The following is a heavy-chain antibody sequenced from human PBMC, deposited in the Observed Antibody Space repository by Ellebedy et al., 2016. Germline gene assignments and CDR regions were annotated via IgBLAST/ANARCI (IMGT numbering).Heavy chain of an antibody. CDR3: ARDTDFWSGYYTTQYYYYYYGMDV. CDR2: ISYDGSNK. D-gene: IGHD3-3*01. J-gene: IGHJ6*02. CDR1: GFTFSSYA. V-gene: IGHV3-30-3*01. Sequence: GESLKISCAASGFTFSSYAMHWVRQAPGKGLEWVAVISYDGSNKYYADSVKGRFTISRDNAKNSLYLQMNSLRAEDTAVYYCARDTDFWSGYYTTQYYYYYYGMDVWGQGTTVTVSS.